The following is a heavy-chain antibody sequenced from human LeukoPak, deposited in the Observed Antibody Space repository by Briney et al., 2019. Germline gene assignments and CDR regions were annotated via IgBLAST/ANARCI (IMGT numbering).Heavy chain of an antibody. Sequence: AGRSLRLSCAASGFSFSSYEMNWVRQAPGKGLEWISYISASGTLTHYADSVEGRFTISRDNAKNSLYLQMNSLRGEDTAVYYCARDGTPIYSSGWVYMDVWGKGTTVTISS. CDR3: ARDGTPIYSSGWVYMDV. CDR1: GFSFSSYE. CDR2: ISASGTLT. V-gene: IGHV3-48*03. D-gene: IGHD6-25*01. J-gene: IGHJ6*04.